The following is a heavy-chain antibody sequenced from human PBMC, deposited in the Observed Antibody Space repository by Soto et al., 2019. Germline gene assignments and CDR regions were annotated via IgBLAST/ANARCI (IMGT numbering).Heavy chain of an antibody. J-gene: IGHJ3*02. CDR2: INRRGST. CDR3: VIAPPWAFDI. V-gene: IGHV4-34*02. CDR1: GGSLSGYY. Sequence: QVQLQQWGAGLLRPSETLSLTCAVYGGSLSGYYWSWIRQPPGKGLEWIGEINRRGSTNYNTSLKSRVTVSVDTSKNQFFLKLKSVTAADTAVYYCVIAPPWAFDIWGQGTLVIVSS.